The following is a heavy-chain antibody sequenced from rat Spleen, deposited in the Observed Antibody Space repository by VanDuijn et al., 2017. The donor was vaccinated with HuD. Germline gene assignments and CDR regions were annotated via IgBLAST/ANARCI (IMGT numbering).Heavy chain of an antibody. CDR2: ISTGGGNT. J-gene: IGHJ1*01. D-gene: IGHD1-4*01. CDR3: ARQWLTGSHWFFDF. V-gene: IGHV5S13*01. Sequence: EVQLVESGGGLVQPGRSLKLSCAASGFTFSGSGMAWVRQSPTKVLEWVASISTGGGNTYYRDSVKGRFTISRDNAKSTLYLQMDSLRSEDTATYYCARQWLTGSHWFFDFWGPGTMVTVSS. CDR1: GFTFSGSG.